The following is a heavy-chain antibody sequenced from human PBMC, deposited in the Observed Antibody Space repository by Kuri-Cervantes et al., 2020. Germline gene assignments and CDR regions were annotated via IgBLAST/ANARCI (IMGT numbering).Heavy chain of an antibody. J-gene: IGHJ1*01. Sequence: GGSLRLSCAASGFTFSSSAMSWVRQAPGKGLEWVSAISGSGGSTYYADSVKGRFTIPRDNSKNTLYLQMNSLRAEDTAVYYCAKDHYKAYCSSTSCSFSHDFQHWGQGTLVTVSS. CDR1: GFTFSSSA. CDR2: ISGSGGST. D-gene: IGHD2-2*01. V-gene: IGHV3-23*01. CDR3: AKDHYKAYCSSTSCSFSHDFQH.